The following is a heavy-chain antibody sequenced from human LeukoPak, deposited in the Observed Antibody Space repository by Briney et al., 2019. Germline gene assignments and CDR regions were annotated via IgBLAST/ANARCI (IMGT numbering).Heavy chain of an antibody. CDR2: IYSSGST. D-gene: IGHD1-14*01. CDR3: AREGTTHAGVDQ. Sequence: SETLSLTCTVSGYSISSGYYWSWIRQPPGKGLEWLGYIYSSGSTYYNPSLKSRVTISVDTSKKQFSLKLSSVTAADTAVYYCAREGTTHAGVDQWGQGTLVTVSS. CDR1: GYSISSGYY. V-gene: IGHV4-61*01. J-gene: IGHJ4*02.